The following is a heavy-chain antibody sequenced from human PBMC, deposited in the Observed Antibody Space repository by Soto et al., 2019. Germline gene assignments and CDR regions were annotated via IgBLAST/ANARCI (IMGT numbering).Heavy chain of an antibody. V-gene: IGHV3-21*04. CDR1: GFTFSTYA. CDR3: TRGHSSVSIYAFDI. J-gene: IGHJ3*02. CDR2: ISGSGTYI. Sequence: GGSLRLSCTASGFTFSTYAMNWVRQAPGKGLEWVSSISGSGTYIYYADSVTGRFTISRDDSKNSLYLQMNSLKTEDTAVYYCTRGHSSVSIYAFDIWGQEAMVTVSS. D-gene: IGHD6-19*01.